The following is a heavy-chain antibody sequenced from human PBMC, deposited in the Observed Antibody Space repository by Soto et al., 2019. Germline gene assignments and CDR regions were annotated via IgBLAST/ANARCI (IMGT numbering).Heavy chain of an antibody. J-gene: IGHJ4*02. CDR3: ARVQGSPGYNIGYYFDY. Sequence: ASVKVSCKASGGTFSSYAISWVRQAPGQGLEWMGRIIPILGIANYAQKFQGRVTITADKSTSTAYMELSSLRSEDTAVYYCARVQGSPGYNIGYYFDYWGQGTLVTVSS. D-gene: IGHD6-25*01. CDR2: IIPILGIA. CDR1: GGTFSSYA. V-gene: IGHV1-69*04.